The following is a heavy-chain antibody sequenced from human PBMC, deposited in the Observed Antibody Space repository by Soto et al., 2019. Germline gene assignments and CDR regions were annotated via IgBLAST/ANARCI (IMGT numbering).Heavy chain of an antibody. V-gene: IGHV3-73*01. CDR3: TGSDAPSGLGS. Sequence: PGGSLRLSCAASGFTFSGSAIHWVRQASGKGLEWVGRIRSKANNYATAYAASVKGRFTISRDDSKNTAYLQMNSLKTEDTAVYYCTGSDAPSGLGSWGQGTLVTVSS. J-gene: IGHJ5*02. CDR1: GFTFSGSA. D-gene: IGHD3-22*01. CDR2: IRSKANNYAT.